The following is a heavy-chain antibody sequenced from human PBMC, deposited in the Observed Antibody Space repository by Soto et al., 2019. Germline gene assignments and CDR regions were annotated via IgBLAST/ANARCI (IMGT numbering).Heavy chain of an antibody. Sequence: QVQLVESGGGVVQPGRSLRLSCAASGFTFSSYGMHWVRQAPGKGLEWVAVIWYDGSNKYYADSVKGRFTISRDNSKNTXYLXMXNLRAEDTAVYYCARDHVLLWFGEPPTPGLGYGMDVWGQGTTVTVSS. D-gene: IGHD3-10*01. V-gene: IGHV3-33*01. CDR3: ARDHVLLWFGEPPTPGLGYGMDV. CDR2: IWYDGSNK. J-gene: IGHJ6*02. CDR1: GFTFSSYG.